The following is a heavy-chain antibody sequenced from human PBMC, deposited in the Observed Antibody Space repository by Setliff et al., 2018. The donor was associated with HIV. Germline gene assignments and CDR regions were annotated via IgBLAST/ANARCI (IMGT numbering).Heavy chain of an antibody. V-gene: IGHV4-59*11. CDR3: ARVVVLPASNAGSFAFDI. J-gene: IGHJ3*02. CDR2: IDHSETT. D-gene: IGHD2-2*01. CDR1: GGSINGHS. Sequence: PSETLSLTCTVSGGSINGHSWSWIRQPPGKVLEWIGYIDHSETTNYNPSLKSRLTISIDTSKNHFSLKLRSVTAADTAIYYCARVVVLPASNAGSFAFDIWGRGTLVTVSS.